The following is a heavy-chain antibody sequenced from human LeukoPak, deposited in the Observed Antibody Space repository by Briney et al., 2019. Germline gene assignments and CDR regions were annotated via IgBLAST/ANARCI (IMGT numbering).Heavy chain of an antibody. D-gene: IGHD3-16*01. CDR3: ARGPRSGRYGWFDP. J-gene: IGHJ5*02. V-gene: IGHV4-61*02. CDR2: IYTSGST. CDR1: GYSISSGYY. Sequence: PSETLSLTCIVSGYSISSGYYWAWIRQPAGKGLEWIGRIYTSGSTNYNPSLKSRVTISVDTSKNQFSLKLSSVTAADTAVYYCARGPRSGRYGWFDPWGQGTLVTVSS.